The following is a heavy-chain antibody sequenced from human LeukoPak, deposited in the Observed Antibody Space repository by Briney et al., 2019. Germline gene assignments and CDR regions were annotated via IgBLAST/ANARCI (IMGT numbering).Heavy chain of an antibody. D-gene: IGHD2-15*01. CDR1: GFTFSSYS. V-gene: IGHV3-48*01. Sequence: GGSLRLSCAGSGFTFSSYSMNWVRQAPGKGLEWVSYISSSSTTIYYADSVKGRFTISRDNAKNSLHLQMNSLRAEDTALYYCARDRCSGGRCYSLSVGYMDVWGKGTTVTVSS. CDR3: ARDRCSGGRCYSLSVGYMDV. J-gene: IGHJ6*03. CDR2: ISSSSTTI.